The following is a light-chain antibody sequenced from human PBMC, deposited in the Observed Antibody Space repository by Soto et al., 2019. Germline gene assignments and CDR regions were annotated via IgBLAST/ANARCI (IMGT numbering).Light chain of an antibody. CDR3: AAWDDSLSSHNYV. Sequence: QSVLTQPPSASGTPGQRVTISCSGSSSNIGSNYVYWYQQLPGTAPKLLIYRNNQRPSGVPDRFSGSKSGTSASLAISGLRSEDEADYYCAAWDDSLSSHNYVFGTGTKVPS. CDR1: SSNIGSNY. CDR2: RNN. V-gene: IGLV1-47*01. J-gene: IGLJ1*01.